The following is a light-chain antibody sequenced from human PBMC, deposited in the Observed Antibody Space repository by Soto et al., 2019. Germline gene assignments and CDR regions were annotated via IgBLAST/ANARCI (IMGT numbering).Light chain of an antibody. J-gene: IGKJ4*01. CDR2: GAS. CDR3: QQYSVWPLT. Sequence: EIVLTQSPGTLSLSPGERATLSCRASQSVSSSFLAWYQQKPGQAPRLLIYGASSRATGIPDRFSGSGSEAEFTLTISSLQSEDFAVYYCQQYSVWPLTFGGGTKVDIK. V-gene: IGKV3-20*01. CDR1: QSVSSSF.